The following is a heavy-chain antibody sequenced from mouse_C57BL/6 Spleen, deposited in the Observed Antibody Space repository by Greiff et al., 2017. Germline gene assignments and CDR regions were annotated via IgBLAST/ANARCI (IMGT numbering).Heavy chain of an antibody. CDR2: IDPSDSYT. CDR1: GYTFTSYW. J-gene: IGHJ2*01. D-gene: IGHD1-1*01. CDR3: ARGITTEHYVDY. V-gene: IGHV1-69*01. Sequence: QVQLKQPGAELVMPGASVKLSCKASGYTFTSYWMHWVKQRPGQGLEWIGEIDPSDSYTNYNQKFKGKSTLTVDKSSSTAYMQLSSLTSEDSAVYYCARGITTEHYVDYWGQGTTLTVSS.